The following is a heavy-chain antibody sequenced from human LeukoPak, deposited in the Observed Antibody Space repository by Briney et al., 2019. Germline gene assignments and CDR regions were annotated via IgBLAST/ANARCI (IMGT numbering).Heavy chain of an antibody. V-gene: IGHV1-18*01. CDR3: ARGRDTAMGQDNWFDP. J-gene: IGHJ5*02. D-gene: IGHD5-18*01. CDR1: GYTFTSYG. CDR2: ISAYNGNT. Sequence: ASVKVSCKASGYTFTSYGISWVRQAPGQGLEWMGWISAYNGNTNYAQKLQGRVTMTIDTSTSTAYMELRSLRSDDTAVYYCARGRDTAMGQDNWFDPWGQGTLVTVSS.